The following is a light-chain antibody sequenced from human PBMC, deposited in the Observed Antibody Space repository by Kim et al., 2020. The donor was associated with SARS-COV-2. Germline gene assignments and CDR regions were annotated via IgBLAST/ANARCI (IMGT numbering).Light chain of an antibody. CDR2: AAS. V-gene: IGKV1-12*01. CDR1: QDISSW. J-gene: IGKJ4*01. Sequence: TSVGDRVTITCRASQDISSWLAWYQHKPGKAPKLLISAASSLQSGVPSRFSGSGSGTDFTLTISSLQPEDFASYYCQRADSFPLGFGGGTKVDIK. CDR3: QRADSFPLG.